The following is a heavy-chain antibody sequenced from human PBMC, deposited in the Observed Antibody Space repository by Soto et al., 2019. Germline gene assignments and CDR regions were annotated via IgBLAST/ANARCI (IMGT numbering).Heavy chain of an antibody. J-gene: IGHJ1*01. Sequence: QVQLVQSGAEVKKPGASVKVSCKASGYTFTSYDINWVRQATGQGPEWMGWMNPNSGNTGYAQKCPGVVTLTRNTSVSTAYMELSSLGSEATAVYDCALPRAWGAIQHWGLGTLVTVSS. CDR3: ALPRAWGAIQH. CDR2: MNPNSGNT. CDR1: GYTFTSYD. V-gene: IGHV1-8*01. D-gene: IGHD1-26*01.